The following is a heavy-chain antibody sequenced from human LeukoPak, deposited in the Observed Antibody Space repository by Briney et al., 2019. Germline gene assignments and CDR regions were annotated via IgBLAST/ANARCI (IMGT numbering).Heavy chain of an antibody. CDR1: GFTFRSYD. D-gene: IGHD4-17*01. V-gene: IGHV3-48*03. CDR2: ISVSGSTI. CDR3: ARVQTTVTTLDY. J-gene: IGHJ4*02. Sequence: GGSLRLSCAASGFTFRSYDMNWVRQAPGKGLEWISYISVSGSTIHYADSVKGRFTISRDNTKNSLYLQMNSLRAEDTAVYYCARVQTTVTTLDYWGQGTLVTVSS.